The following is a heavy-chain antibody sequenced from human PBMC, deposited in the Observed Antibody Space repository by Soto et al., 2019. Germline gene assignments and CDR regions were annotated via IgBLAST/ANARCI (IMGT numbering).Heavy chain of an antibody. V-gene: IGHV3-30-3*01. D-gene: IGHD3-22*01. CDR1: GFTFSSYA. CDR3: ARDERPLQYYYDSSGYYY. J-gene: IGHJ4*02. CDR2: ISYDGSNK. Sequence: PGGSLRLSCAASGFTFSSYAMHWVRQAPGKGLEWVAVISYDGSNKYYADSVKGRFTISRDNSKNTLYLQMNSLRAEDTAVYYCARDERPLQYYYDSSGYYYWGQGTLVTVSS.